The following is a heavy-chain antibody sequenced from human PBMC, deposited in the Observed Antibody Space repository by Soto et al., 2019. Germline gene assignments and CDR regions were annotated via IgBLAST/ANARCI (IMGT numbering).Heavy chain of an antibody. J-gene: IGHJ6*03. CDR2: IKQDGSEK. CDR1: GFTFSSYW. V-gene: IGHV3-7*01. Sequence: GESLKISCAASGFTFSSYWMSWVRQAPGKGLEWVANIKQDGSEKYYVDSVKGRFTISRDNAKNSLYLQMNSLRAEDTAVYYCARDTDTAMGNYYYYMDVWGKGTTVTVSS. D-gene: IGHD5-18*01. CDR3: ARDTDTAMGNYYYYMDV.